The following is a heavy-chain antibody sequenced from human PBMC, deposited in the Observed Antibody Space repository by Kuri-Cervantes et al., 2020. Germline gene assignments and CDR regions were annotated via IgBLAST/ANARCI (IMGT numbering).Heavy chain of an antibody. Sequence: GGSLRLSCAASGFTFSSYSMNWVRQAPGRGLERVSGISWNSGSIGYADSVKGRFTISRDNAKNSLYLQMNSLRAEDTALYYCAKDINYGGNAGWYYFDYWGQGTLVTVSS. CDR1: GFTFSSYS. CDR2: ISWNSGSI. J-gene: IGHJ4*02. CDR3: AKDINYGGNAGWYYFDY. D-gene: IGHD4-23*01. V-gene: IGHV3-9*01.